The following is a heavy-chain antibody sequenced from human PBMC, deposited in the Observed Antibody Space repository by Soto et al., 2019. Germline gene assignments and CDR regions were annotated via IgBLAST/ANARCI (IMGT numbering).Heavy chain of an antibody. D-gene: IGHD2-15*01. CDR1: GFTFSSYW. CDR2: IKEDGSEK. CDR3: ATARYIGP. J-gene: IGHJ5*02. Sequence: EVQLVESGGGLVQPGGSLRLSCAASGFTFSSYWMSWVRQAPGKGPEWVANIKEDGSEKNYVDSVKGRFTISRDNAKNSLYLQMNSLRAEDTAVYYSATARYIGPWGQGTLVTVSS. V-gene: IGHV3-7*01.